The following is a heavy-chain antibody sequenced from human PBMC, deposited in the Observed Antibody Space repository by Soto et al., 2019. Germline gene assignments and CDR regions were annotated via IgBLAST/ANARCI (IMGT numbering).Heavy chain of an antibody. CDR2: IFSNGRT. Sequence: SETLSLTCTVSGGSIYNNYWSWIRQPPGRGLEWIGYIFSNGRTNYNPSLESRVTISVDTSKNQLSLKLRSVTAADTAVYYCARGGDNSPWYYSLWGQGTLVTVSS. J-gene: IGHJ4*02. CDR3: ARGGDNSPWYYSL. CDR1: GGSIYNNY. D-gene: IGHD3-10*01. V-gene: IGHV4-59*01.